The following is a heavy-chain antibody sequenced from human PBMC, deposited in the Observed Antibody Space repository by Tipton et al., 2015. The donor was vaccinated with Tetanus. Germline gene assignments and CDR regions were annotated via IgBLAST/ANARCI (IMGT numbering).Heavy chain of an antibody. V-gene: IGHV4-39*07. Sequence: TLSLTCIVSGGSVSNIRYSWAWIRQPPGKALEWIGNIYNYNGNTLQNPSLKNRVTLSLDKSKNQFSLKLTSVTAADTAVYYCAGVTAQRTELYFEHWGQGTQVTVSS. D-gene: IGHD2-8*02. J-gene: IGHJ1*01. CDR2: IYNYNGNT. CDR1: GGSVSNIRYS. CDR3: AGVTAQRTELYFEH.